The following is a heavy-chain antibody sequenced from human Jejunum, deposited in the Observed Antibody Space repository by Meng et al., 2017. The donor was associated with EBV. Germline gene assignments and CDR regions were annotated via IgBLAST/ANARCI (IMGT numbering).Heavy chain of an antibody. CDR3: AKLTRA. J-gene: IGHJ5*02. V-gene: IGHV3-23*01. CDR1: GFTFSSQT. Sequence: EWELLGSGGGLVQPGGSLELSCDGSGFTFSSQTMSWVRQAPGKGLEWVSAITGSGGSTYYTDSVKGRFTISRDNSKNTLYLQMNSLRAEDTAVYYCAKLTRAWGQGTLVTVSS. CDR2: ITGSGGST.